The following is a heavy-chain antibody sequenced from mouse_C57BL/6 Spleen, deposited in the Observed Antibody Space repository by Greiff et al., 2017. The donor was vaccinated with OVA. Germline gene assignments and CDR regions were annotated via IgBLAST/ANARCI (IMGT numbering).Heavy chain of an antibody. CDR2: IDPSDSYT. V-gene: IGHV1-69*01. CDR3: AREKNGFYAMDY. CDR1: GYTFTSYW. Sequence: QVQLQQPGAELVMPGASVKLSCKASGYTFTSYWMHWVKQRPGQGLEWIGEIDPSDSYTNYNQKFKGKSTLTVDKSSSTAYMQLSSLTSEDSAVYYCAREKNGFYAMDYWGQGTSVTVSS. J-gene: IGHJ4*01.